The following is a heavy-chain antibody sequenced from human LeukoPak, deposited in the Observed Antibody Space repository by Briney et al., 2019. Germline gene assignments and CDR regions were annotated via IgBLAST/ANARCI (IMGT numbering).Heavy chain of an antibody. CDR2: ISWDGGST. Sequence: PGGSLRLSCAASGFTFDDYAMHWVRQAPGKGLEWVSLISWDGGSTYYADSVKGRFTISRDNSKNSLYLQMNSLRAEDTALYYCAKDIISCSSTSFYTGDAFDIWGQGTMVTVSS. CDR1: GFTFDDYA. J-gene: IGHJ3*02. V-gene: IGHV3-43D*03. D-gene: IGHD2-2*02. CDR3: AKDIISCSSTSFYTGDAFDI.